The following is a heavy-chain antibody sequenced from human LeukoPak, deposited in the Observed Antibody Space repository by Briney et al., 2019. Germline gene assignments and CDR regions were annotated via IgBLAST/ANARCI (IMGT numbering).Heavy chain of an antibody. Sequence: GGSLRLSCAASGFTFSSYEMNWVRQAPGKGLEWVSYITADGSNKYYADSVKGRFTISRDNAKNSLYLQMNSLRADDTAIYYCAREVEWELPDYRGQGTLVTVSS. V-gene: IGHV3-48*03. J-gene: IGHJ4*02. D-gene: IGHD1-26*01. CDR2: ITADGSNK. CDR3: AREVEWELPDY. CDR1: GFTFSSYE.